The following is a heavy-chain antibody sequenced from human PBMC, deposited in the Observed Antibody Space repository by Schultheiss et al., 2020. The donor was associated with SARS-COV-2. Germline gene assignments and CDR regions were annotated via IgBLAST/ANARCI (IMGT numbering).Heavy chain of an antibody. J-gene: IGHJ4*02. CDR2: IYYSGST. Sequence: SETLSLTCTVSGGSISSYYWSWIRQPPGKGLEWIGYIYYSGSTNYNPSLKSRVTISVDTSKNQFSLKLSSVTAADTAVYYCARTYYDFWSGYYTLYFDYWGQGTLVTVSS. CDR1: GGSISSYY. CDR3: ARTYYDFWSGYYTLYFDY. V-gene: IGHV4-59*01. D-gene: IGHD3-3*01.